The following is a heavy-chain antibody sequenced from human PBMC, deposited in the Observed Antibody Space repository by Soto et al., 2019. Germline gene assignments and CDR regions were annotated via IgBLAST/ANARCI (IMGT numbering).Heavy chain of an antibody. J-gene: IGHJ6*02. CDR2: INSDGSGT. D-gene: IGHD3-16*01. CDR3: ARAWTYSVWGSWRSYYYYALDV. CDR1: GFAFSDYW. Sequence: PGGSLRLSCATSGFAFSDYWMHWARQVPGKGLVWLSRINSDGSGTGYADSVRGRFTIFRDNSKNTLNLQMNGLRAEDTAVYFCARAWTYSVWGSWRSYYYYALDVWGRETTVTVSS. V-gene: IGHV3-74*01.